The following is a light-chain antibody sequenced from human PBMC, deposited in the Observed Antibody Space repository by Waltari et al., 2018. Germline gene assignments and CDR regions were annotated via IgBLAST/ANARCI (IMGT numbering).Light chain of an antibody. CDR1: QSVLSSSNNKNY. Sequence: DIVMTQSPDPLAVSLGERATINCMSSQSVLSSSNNKNYLAWYQQKPGQPPKLLIYWASTRESGVPDRFSGGGSGTDFTLTISSLQAEDVAVYYCQQYYGSPLTFGGGTKVEIK. J-gene: IGKJ4*01. CDR2: WAS. CDR3: QQYYGSPLT. V-gene: IGKV4-1*01.